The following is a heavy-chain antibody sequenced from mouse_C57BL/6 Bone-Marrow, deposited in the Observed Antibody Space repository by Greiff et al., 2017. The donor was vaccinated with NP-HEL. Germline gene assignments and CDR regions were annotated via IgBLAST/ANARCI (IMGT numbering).Heavy chain of an antibody. Sequence: VQLQQSGAELVRPGTSVKLSCKASGYTFTSYWMHWVKQRPGQGLEWIGVIDPSDSYTNYNQKFKGKATLTVDTSSSTAYMQLSSLTSEDSAVYYCARGGITTVVAHYYAMDYWGQGTSVTVSS. CDR2: IDPSDSYT. CDR3: ARGGITTVVAHYYAMDY. CDR1: GYTFTSYW. V-gene: IGHV1-59*01. J-gene: IGHJ4*01. D-gene: IGHD1-1*01.